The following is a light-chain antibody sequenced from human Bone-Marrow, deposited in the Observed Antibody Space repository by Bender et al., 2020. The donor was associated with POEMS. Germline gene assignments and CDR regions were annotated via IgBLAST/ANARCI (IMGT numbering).Light chain of an antibody. Sequence: QTVVTQEPSFSVSPGGTVTLTCGLSSGSVSTSYYPSWYQQTPGQAPRTLIYSTNTRSSGVPDRFSGSILANKAALTITGAQADDESDYYCVLYMGSDIWVFGGGTKLTVL. CDR3: VLYMGSDIWV. V-gene: IGLV8-61*01. CDR2: STN. CDR1: SGSVSTSYY. J-gene: IGLJ3*02.